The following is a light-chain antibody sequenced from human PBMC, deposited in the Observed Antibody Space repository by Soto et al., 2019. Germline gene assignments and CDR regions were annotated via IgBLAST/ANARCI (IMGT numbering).Light chain of an antibody. CDR1: SSDVGGYDF. CDR2: DVT. CDR3: SSYTSHNTPWV. Sequence: QSALTQPRSVSGSPGQSVTISCTGTSSDVGGYDFVSWYQQHPGKAPKLMIHDVTKRPSGVPDRFSGSKSGNSASLTISGLQAEDEADYYCSSYTSHNTPWVFGGGTKLTVL. V-gene: IGLV2-11*01. J-gene: IGLJ3*02.